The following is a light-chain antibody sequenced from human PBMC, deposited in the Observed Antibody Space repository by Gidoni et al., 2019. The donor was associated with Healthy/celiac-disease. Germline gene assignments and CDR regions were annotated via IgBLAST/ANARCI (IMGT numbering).Light chain of an antibody. Sequence: DIQLTQSPSFLSASVGDRVTITCRASQGISSYLAWYQQTPGKAPKLLIYAASTLQSGVPSRFSGSGSGTEFTLTISSLQPEDFATYYCQQRNSYPLTFGQGTRLEIK. J-gene: IGKJ5*01. CDR3: QQRNSYPLT. CDR1: QGISSY. CDR2: AAS. V-gene: IGKV1-9*01.